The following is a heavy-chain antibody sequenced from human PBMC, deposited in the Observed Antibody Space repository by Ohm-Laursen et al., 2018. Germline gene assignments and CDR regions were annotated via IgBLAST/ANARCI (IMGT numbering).Heavy chain of an antibody. CDR2: MKLGGIEK. CDR1: GFTFSRYW. V-gene: IGHV3-7*01. D-gene: IGHD3-3*01. Sequence: GSLRLSRTASGFTFSRYWMTWVRQAPGKGLEWVAYMKLGGIEKYYLDSVKGRFTISRDNTKNSLYLQMNSLRTEDTAVYYCARIGDLDDFWSGPDAFDIWGQGTMVTVSS. J-gene: IGHJ3*02. CDR3: ARIGDLDDFWSGPDAFDI.